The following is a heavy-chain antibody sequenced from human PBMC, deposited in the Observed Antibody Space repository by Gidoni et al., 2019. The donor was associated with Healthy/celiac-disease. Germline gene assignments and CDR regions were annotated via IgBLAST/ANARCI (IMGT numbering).Heavy chain of an antibody. D-gene: IGHD2-21*02. J-gene: IGHJ6*02. CDR3: ARDREYCGGDCYPPHGMDV. Sequence: QVQLVQSGAEVKKPGASVKVSCKASGYTFTSYGISWVRQAPGQGLEWMGWISAYNGNTNYAQKLQGRVTMTTDTSTSTAYMELRRLRSDDTAVYYCARDREYCGGDCYPPHGMDVWGQGTTVTVSS. CDR1: GYTFTSYG. CDR2: ISAYNGNT. V-gene: IGHV1-18*01.